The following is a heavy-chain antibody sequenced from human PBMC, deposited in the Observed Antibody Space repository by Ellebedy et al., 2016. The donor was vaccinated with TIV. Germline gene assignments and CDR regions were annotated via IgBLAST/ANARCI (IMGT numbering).Heavy chain of an antibody. CDR2: ISVYNGNT. Sequence: AASVKVSCKASGYTFTSYGISWVRQAPGQGLEWMGWISVYNGNTNYAQKFQGRVTITRDTSASTAYMELSSLRSEDTAVYYCARGVYAMGNFDYWGQGTLVTVSS. J-gene: IGHJ4*02. V-gene: IGHV1-18*01. D-gene: IGHD2-8*01. CDR3: ARGVYAMGNFDY. CDR1: GYTFTSYG.